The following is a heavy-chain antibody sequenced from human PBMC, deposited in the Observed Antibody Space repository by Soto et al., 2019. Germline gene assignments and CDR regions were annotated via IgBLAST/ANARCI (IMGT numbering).Heavy chain of an antibody. Sequence: DVQLVESGGGLVQPGRSLRLSCAASGFTFDDYAMHWVRQVPGKGLQWVSGLSWNGVTIGYAASVKGRFTISRDNAKKSLYLQMNGVRPDDTALYYCAASRAYDSSDYSGFHYGMAVWGLGTTVTVS. CDR2: LSWNGVTI. V-gene: IGHV3-9*01. CDR3: AASRAYDSSDYSGFHYGMAV. J-gene: IGHJ6*02. D-gene: IGHD3-22*01. CDR1: GFTFDDYA.